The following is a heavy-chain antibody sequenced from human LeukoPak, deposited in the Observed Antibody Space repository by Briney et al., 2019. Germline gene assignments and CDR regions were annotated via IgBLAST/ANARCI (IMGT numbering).Heavy chain of an antibody. D-gene: IGHD3-3*01. CDR3: ARVRITILGDSHHYNMDV. CDR1: GGSISSHC. V-gene: IGHV4-59*11. CDR2: IYYSGST. Sequence: SETLSLTCTVSGGSISSHCWSWIRQPPGKGLEWIGCIYYSGSTNYNPSLKSRVTVSVDTPKNQFSLKLSSVTAADTAVYYCARVRITILGDSHHYNMDVWGKGTTVTVSS. J-gene: IGHJ6*03.